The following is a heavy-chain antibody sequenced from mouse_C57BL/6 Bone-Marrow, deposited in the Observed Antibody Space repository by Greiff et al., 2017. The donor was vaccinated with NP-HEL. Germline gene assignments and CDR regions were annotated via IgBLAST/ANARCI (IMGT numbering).Heavy chain of an antibody. CDR2: ISSGGDYI. Sequence: EVKLVESGEGLVKPGGSLKLSCAASGFTFSSYAMSWVRQTPEKRLEWVAYISSGGDYIYYADTVKGRCTISRDNARNTLYLQMSSLKSEDTAMYYCTIFITTVVATGYFDVWGTGTTVTFSS. CDR3: TIFITTVVATGYFDV. V-gene: IGHV5-9-1*02. CDR1: GFTFSSYA. J-gene: IGHJ1*03. D-gene: IGHD1-1*01.